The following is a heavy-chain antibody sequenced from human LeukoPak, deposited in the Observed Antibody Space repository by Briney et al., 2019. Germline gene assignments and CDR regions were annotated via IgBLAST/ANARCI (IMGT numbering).Heavy chain of an antibody. J-gene: IGHJ4*02. CDR1: GFTFSDYG. CDR2: ISGSGGST. Sequence: SGGSLRLSCAASGFTFSDYGMSWVRQAPGKGLEWVSAISGSGGSTYYADSVKGRFTISRDNSKNTLYLQMNSLRAEDTAVYYCASVDIVATSHAPNKKRFDYWGQGTLVTVSS. CDR3: ASVDIVATSHAPNKKRFDY. D-gene: IGHD5-12*01. V-gene: IGHV3-23*01.